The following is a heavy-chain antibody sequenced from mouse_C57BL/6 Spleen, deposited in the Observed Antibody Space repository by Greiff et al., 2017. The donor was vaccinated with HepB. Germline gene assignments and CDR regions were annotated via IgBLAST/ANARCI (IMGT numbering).Heavy chain of an antibody. CDR3: ASSQNWDSY. CDR2: INPGSGGT. V-gene: IGHV1-54*01. Sequence: VKLMESGAELVRPGTSVKVSCKASGYAFTNYLIEWVKQRPGQGLEWIGVINPGSGGTNYNEKFKGKATLTADKSSSTAYMQLSSLTSEDSAVYCCASSQNWDSYWGQGTLVTVSA. J-gene: IGHJ3*01. D-gene: IGHD4-1*01. CDR1: GYAFTNYL.